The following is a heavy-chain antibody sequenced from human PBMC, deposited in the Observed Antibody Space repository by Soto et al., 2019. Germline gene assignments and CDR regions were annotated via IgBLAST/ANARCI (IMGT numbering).Heavy chain of an antibody. CDR3: ANSIAAAGIAMDY. Sequence: EVQLLESGGGLVQPGGSLRLSCAASGFTFSSYAVSWVRQAPAKGLEWVSAISGSGSGTYYADSVKGRFTISRDNSKNTLYLQMNSLRAEDTAVNYCANSIAAAGIAMDYWGQGTLVTVSS. CDR1: GFTFSSYA. D-gene: IGHD6-13*01. V-gene: IGHV3-23*01. CDR2: ISGSGSGT. J-gene: IGHJ4*02.